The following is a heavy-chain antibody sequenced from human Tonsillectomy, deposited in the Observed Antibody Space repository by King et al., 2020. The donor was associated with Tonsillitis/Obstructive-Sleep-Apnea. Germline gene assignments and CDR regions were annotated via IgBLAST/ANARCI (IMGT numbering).Heavy chain of an antibody. D-gene: IGHD4-17*01. V-gene: IGHV3-30*04. CDR1: GFTFSSYA. Sequence: VQLVESGGGVVQPGRSLRLSCAASGFTFSSYAMHWVRQAPGKGLEWVAVISYDGSNKYYSDSVKGRFTISRDNSKNTLYLQMNSLRAEDTAVYYCARTDTTADYGMDGWGQGTTVTVSS. CDR3: ARTDTTADYGMDG. J-gene: IGHJ6*02. CDR2: ISYDGSNK.